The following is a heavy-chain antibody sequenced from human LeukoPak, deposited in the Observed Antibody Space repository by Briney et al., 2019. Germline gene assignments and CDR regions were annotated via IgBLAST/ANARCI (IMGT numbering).Heavy chain of an antibody. CDR3: ARDKITMVRGVIPVFVY. CDR2: INPSGGST. D-gene: IGHD3-10*01. J-gene: IGHJ4*02. V-gene: IGHV1-46*01. Sequence: ASVKVSCKASGYTFTSYYMHWVRQAPGQGLEWMGIINPSGGSTGYAQKFQGRVTMTRDTSTSTVYMELSSLRSEDTAVYYCARDKITMVRGVIPVFVYWGQGTLVTVSS. CDR1: GYTFTSYY.